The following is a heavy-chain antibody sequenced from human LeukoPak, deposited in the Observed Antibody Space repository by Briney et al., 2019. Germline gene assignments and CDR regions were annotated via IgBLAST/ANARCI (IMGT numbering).Heavy chain of an antibody. V-gene: IGHV1-8*01. Sequence: ASVKVSYKASGYTFTSYDINWVRQATGQGLEWMGWMNPNSGNTGYAQKFQGRVTMTRNTSISTAYMELSSLRSEDTAVYYCARVTSNYDFWSGYQNYYYYMDVWGKGTTVTVSS. CDR1: GYTFTSYD. CDR2: MNPNSGNT. D-gene: IGHD3-3*01. CDR3: ARVTSNYDFWSGYQNYYYYMDV. J-gene: IGHJ6*03.